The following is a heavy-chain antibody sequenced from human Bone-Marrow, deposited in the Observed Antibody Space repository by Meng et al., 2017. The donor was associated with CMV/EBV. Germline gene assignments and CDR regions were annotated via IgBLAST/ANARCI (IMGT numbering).Heavy chain of an antibody. CDR2: ISSNGGST. Sequence: GESLKISCAASGFTFSSYAMHWVRQAPGKGLEYVSAISSNGGSTYYADSVKGRFTISRDNSKNTLYLQMGSLRAEDMAVYYCARGDYGDHWGQGTLATVSS. J-gene: IGHJ4*02. V-gene: IGHV3-64*02. CDR3: ARGDYGDH. CDR1: GFTFSSYA.